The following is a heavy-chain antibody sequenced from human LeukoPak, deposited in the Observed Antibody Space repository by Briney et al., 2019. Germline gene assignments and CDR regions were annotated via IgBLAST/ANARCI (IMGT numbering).Heavy chain of an antibody. Sequence: PSETLSLTCAVYGGSFSGYYWSWIRQPPGKGLEWIGEINHSGSTNYNPSLKSRVTISVDTSKNQFSLKVSSVTAADTAVYYCARDPTTVTKGFDIWGQGTLVTVSS. D-gene: IGHD4-17*01. CDR3: ARDPTTVTKGFDI. CDR2: INHSGST. CDR1: GGSFSGYY. J-gene: IGHJ3*02. V-gene: IGHV4-34*01.